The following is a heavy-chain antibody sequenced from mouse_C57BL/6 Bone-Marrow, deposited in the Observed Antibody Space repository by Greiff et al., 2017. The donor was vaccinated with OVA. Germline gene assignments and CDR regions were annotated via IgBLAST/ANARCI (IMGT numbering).Heavy chain of an antibody. CDR3: ARKKCTGRFDY. Sequence: QVQLQQSGAELARPGASVKLSCKASGYTFTSYGISWVKQRTGQGLEWIGEIYPRSGNTYYNEKFKGKATQTADKSSSTAYMELRSLTSEDSAVYFCARKKCTGRFDYWGQGTTLTVSS. J-gene: IGHJ2*01. V-gene: IGHV1-81*01. CDR2: IYPRSGNT. D-gene: IGHD1-1*01. CDR1: GYTFTSYG.